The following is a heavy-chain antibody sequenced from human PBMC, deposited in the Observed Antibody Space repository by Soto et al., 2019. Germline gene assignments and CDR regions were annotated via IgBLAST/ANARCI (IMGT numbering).Heavy chain of an antibody. CDR2: ISAYNGNT. CDR1: GYTFTSYG. Sequence: ASVKVSCKASGYTFTSYGISWVRQAPGQGLEWMGWISAYNGNTNYAQKLQGRVTMTTDTSTSTAYMELRSLRSDDKAVYYCASSYYDSSGYYYDHYGMDVWGQGNTFTVSS. V-gene: IGHV1-18*01. J-gene: IGHJ6*02. D-gene: IGHD3-22*01. CDR3: ASSYYDSSGYYYDHYGMDV.